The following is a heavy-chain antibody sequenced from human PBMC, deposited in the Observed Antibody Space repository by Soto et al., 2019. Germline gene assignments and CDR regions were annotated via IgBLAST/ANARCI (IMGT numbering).Heavy chain of an antibody. V-gene: IGHV1-69*01. J-gene: IGHJ3*02. CDR2: IIPIFGTA. Sequence: QVQLVQSGAEVQKPGSSVKVSCKASGGTFSSYAISWVRQAPGQGLEWMGGIIPIFGTANYAQKFQGRVTITADESTSTAYMELSSLRSEDTAVYYCARVLKGYYDSSGYAFEIWGQGTMVTVSS. CDR1: GGTFSSYA. D-gene: IGHD3-22*01. CDR3: ARVLKGYYDSSGYAFEI.